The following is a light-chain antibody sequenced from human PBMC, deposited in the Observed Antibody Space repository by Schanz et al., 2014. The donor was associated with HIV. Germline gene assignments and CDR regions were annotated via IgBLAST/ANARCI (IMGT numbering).Light chain of an antibody. CDR3: SSYTSSSTYV. CDR1: SSDVGGFKY. Sequence: QSALTQPRSVSGSPGQSVTISCTGTSSDVGGFKYVSWYQHHPGKAPKLMIYDVNNRPSGASNRFSASKSGNTASLTISGLQAEDEADYYCSSYTSSSTYVFGTGTKLTVL. J-gene: IGLJ1*01. V-gene: IGLV2-14*03. CDR2: DVN.